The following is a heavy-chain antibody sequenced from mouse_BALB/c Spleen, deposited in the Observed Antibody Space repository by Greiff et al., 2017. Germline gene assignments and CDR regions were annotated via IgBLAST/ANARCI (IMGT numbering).Heavy chain of an antibody. CDR2: IDPANGNT. J-gene: IGHJ4*01. CDR1: GFNIKDTY. CDR3: ARMAMDY. V-gene: IGHV14-3*02. Sequence: EVKLMESGAELVKPGASVKLSCTASGFNIKDTYMHWVKQRPEQGLEWIGRIDPANGNTKYDPKFQGKATITADTSSNTAYLQLSSLTSEDTAVYYCARMAMDYWGQGTSVTVSS.